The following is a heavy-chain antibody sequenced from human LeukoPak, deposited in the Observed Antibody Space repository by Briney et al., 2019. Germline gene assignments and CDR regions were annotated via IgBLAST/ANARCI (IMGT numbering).Heavy chain of an antibody. J-gene: IGHJ4*02. D-gene: IGHD1-26*01. CDR2: VNADGGNT. CDR1: GFTFDNYR. CDR3: TKRVKYGGTWDHFAD. V-gene: IGHV3-23*01. Sequence: PGGSLRLSCAASGFTFDNYRMSWVRQAPGKGLERVSTVNADGGNTYYADSVKGRFTISRDNSKSTLILQMNSLRVEDTALYYCTKRVKYGGTWDHFADWGQGTLVTVSS.